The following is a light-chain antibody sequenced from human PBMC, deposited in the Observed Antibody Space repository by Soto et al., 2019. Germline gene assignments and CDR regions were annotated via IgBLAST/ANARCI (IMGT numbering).Light chain of an antibody. CDR2: DVD. CDR1: SSDVGGYNY. V-gene: IGLV2-14*01. CDR3: SSYTSTSTVV. Sequence: QSVLTQPASVSGSPGQSITISCTGTSSDVGGYNYVSWYQQHPGKAPKLMIYDVDNRPSGVSNRFSGSRSGNTASLTISGLQAEDEADYYCSSYTSTSTVVFGAGTKLTVL. J-gene: IGLJ2*01.